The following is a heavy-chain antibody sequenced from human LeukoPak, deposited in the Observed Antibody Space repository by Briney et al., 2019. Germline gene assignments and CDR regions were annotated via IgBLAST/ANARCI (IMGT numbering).Heavy chain of an antibody. CDR3: ARGMFYYGSGSDTGGY. V-gene: IGHV3-7*05. CDR1: GLTFSSYW. CDR2: IKQDGSEK. J-gene: IGHJ4*02. Sequence: GGSLRLSCAASGLTFSSYWMTWVRQAPGKGLEWVANIKQDGSEKYYVDSVKGRFTISRDNAKNLLYLQMDSLRAEDTAVYYCARGMFYYGSGSDTGGYWGQGILVTVSS. D-gene: IGHD3-10*01.